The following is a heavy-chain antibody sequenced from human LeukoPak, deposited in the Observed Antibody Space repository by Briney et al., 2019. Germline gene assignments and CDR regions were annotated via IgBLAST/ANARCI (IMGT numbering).Heavy chain of an antibody. J-gene: IGHJ3*02. V-gene: IGHV3-30*04. CDR2: ISYDGSNK. Sequence: GGSLRLSCAASGFTFSSYAMHWVRQAPGKGLEWVAVISYDGSNKYYAGSVKGRFTISRDNSKNTLYLQMNSPRAEDTDVYYCARSPRGAFDIWGQGTMVTVSS. CDR3: ARSPRGAFDI. D-gene: IGHD3-10*01. CDR1: GFTFSSYA.